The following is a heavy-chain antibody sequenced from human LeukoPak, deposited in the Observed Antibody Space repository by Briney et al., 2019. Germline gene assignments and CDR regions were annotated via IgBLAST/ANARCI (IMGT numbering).Heavy chain of an antibody. Sequence: SETLSLTCAVSGGSISSGGYSWSWIRQPPGKGLEWIGYIYHSGSTYYNPSLKSRVTISVDRSKNQFSLKLSSVTAADTAVYYCARGPRSGYSYWGQGTLVTVSS. V-gene: IGHV4-30-2*01. CDR3: ARGPRSGYSY. CDR2: IYHSGST. J-gene: IGHJ4*02. D-gene: IGHD3-22*01. CDR1: GGSISSGGYS.